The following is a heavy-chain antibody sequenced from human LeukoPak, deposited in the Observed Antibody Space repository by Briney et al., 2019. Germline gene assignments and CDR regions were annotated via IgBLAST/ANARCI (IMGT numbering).Heavy chain of an antibody. J-gene: IGHJ6*03. CDR3: ARCLKGITIFVVDTNYYYYMDV. D-gene: IGHD3-3*01. CDR2: IIPIFGTA. V-gene: IGHV1-69*05. CDR1: GGTFSSYA. Sequence: ASVKVSCKASGGTFSSYAISWVRQAPGQGLEWMGGIIPIFGTANYAQKFQGRVTITTDESTSTAYMELSSLRSEDTAVYYCARCLKGITIFVVDTNYYYYMDVWGKGTTVTVSS.